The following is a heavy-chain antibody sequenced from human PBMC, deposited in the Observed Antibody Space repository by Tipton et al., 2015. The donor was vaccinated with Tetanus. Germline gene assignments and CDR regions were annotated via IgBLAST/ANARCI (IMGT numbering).Heavy chain of an antibody. CDR1: GFTFSSYA. D-gene: IGHD3-3*01. J-gene: IGHJ4*02. CDR2: ISGSGGST. CDR3: AKSGGFLEWLLYFLDY. Sequence: SLRLSCAASGFTFSSYAMSWVRQAPGKGLEWVSAISGSGGSTYYADSVKGRFTISRDNSKNTLYLQMNSLRAEDTAVYYCAKSGGFLEWLLYFLDYWGQGTLVTVSS. V-gene: IGHV3-23*01.